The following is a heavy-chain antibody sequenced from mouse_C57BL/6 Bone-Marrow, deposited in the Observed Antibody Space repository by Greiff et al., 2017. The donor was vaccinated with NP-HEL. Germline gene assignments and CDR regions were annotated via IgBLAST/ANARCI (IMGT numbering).Heavy chain of an antibody. CDR1: GFSLTSSG. V-gene: IGHV2-2*01. CDR2: IWSGGST. Sequence: VQRVESGPGLVQPSQSLSITCTVSGFSLTSSGVHWVRQSPGKGLEWLGVIWSGGSTAYNAAFISRLSISKDNSKSQVFFKMNSLQADDTAIYYCARNPPSYYGSSYDYAMDYWGQGTSVTVSS. J-gene: IGHJ4*01. D-gene: IGHD1-1*01. CDR3: ARNPPSYYGSSYDYAMDY.